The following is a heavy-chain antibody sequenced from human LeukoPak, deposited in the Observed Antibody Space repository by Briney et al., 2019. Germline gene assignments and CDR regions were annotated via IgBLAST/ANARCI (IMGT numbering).Heavy chain of an antibody. CDR1: GYTFTSYY. V-gene: IGHV3-74*01. J-gene: IGHJ4*01. CDR3: ARDFDWLLYDY. D-gene: IGHD3-9*01. CDR2: INTDGSVT. Sequence: GASVKVSCKASGYTFTSYYMHWVRQAPGKGLVWVSRINTDGSVTSYADSVRGRFTVSRDDAMDTLYLQMNSLRAEDTAVYYCARDFDWLLYDYWGHGTLVTVSS.